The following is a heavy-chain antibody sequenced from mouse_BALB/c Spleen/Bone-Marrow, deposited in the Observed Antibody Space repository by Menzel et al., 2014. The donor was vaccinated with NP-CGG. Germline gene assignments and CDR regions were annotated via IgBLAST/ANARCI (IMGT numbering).Heavy chain of an antibody. CDR1: GYTFTSYW. Sequence: QVQLQQSGTELAKPGASVKMSCKASGYTFTSYWIHWIKQRPGQGLEWIGYINPITGYTEYNQKLKDKATLIADKSSSTAYIQLSSLTSDDSAVYYCARNYDYDGGYCAMDYWGQGTSVTVSS. CDR2: INPITGYT. V-gene: IGHV1-7*01. CDR3: ARNYDYDGGYCAMDY. D-gene: IGHD2-4*01. J-gene: IGHJ4*01.